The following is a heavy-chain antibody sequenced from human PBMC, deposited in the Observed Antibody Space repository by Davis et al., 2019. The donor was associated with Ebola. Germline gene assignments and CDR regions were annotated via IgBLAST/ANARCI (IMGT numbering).Heavy chain of an antibody. CDR3: AKVVLFDYYYGMDV. J-gene: IGHJ6*04. V-gene: IGHV3-23*01. Sequence: GGSLRLSCTDSVITFSSYAMTWVRQAPGKGLEWVSAISGSGGSTYYADSVKGRFTISRDNSKNTLYLQMNSLRAEDTAVYYCAKVVLFDYYYGMDVWGKGTTVTVSS. CDR1: VITFSSYA. CDR2: ISGSGGST. D-gene: IGHD3-3*01.